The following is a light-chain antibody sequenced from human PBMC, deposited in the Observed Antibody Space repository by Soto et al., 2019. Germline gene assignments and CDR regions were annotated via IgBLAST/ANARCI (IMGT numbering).Light chain of an antibody. V-gene: IGKV1-5*03. Sequence: DIQITQSPSTLSGSVGDRVTITCRASQTISSWLAWYQQRPGKAPKILIYKASTLTSGVPSRFRGSGSGTEFTLPFSRLQPDDFATYYCQHYNSYSEAFGQGTKVDIK. CDR1: QTISSW. CDR3: QHYNSYSEA. J-gene: IGKJ1*01. CDR2: KAS.